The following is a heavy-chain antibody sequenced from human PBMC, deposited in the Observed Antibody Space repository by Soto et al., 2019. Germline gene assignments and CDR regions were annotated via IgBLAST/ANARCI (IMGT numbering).Heavy chain of an antibody. J-gene: IGHJ5*02. CDR3: ARKPIDSSSGWFDP. CDR2: IYYSGST. CDR1: GGSISSYY. Sequence: QVQLQESGPGLVKPSETLSLTCTVSGGSISSYYWSWIRQPPGKGLEWIGYIYYSGSTNYNPSLKSRVTMSVDTSKNQFSLKLSSVTAADTAVYYCARKPIDSSSGWFDPWGQGTLVTVSS. V-gene: IGHV4-59*01. D-gene: IGHD3-22*01.